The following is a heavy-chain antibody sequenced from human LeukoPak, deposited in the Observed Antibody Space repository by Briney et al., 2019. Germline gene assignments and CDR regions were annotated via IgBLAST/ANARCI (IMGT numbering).Heavy chain of an antibody. V-gene: IGHV3-66*01. CDR3: ASGVGATEIDAFDI. D-gene: IGHD1-26*01. CDR2: IYSGGST. Sequence: GGSLRLSCAASGFTVSSNYMSWVRQAPGKGLEWVSVIYSGGSTYYVDSVKGRFTISRDNSKNTLYLQMNSLRAEDTAVYYCASGVGATEIDAFDIWGQGTMVTVSS. J-gene: IGHJ3*02. CDR1: GFTVSSNY.